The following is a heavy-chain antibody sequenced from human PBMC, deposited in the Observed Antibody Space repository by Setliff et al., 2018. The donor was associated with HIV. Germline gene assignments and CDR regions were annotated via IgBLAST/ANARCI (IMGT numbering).Heavy chain of an antibody. CDR2: IYHSGST. V-gene: IGHV4-38-2*01. J-gene: IGHJ1*01. CDR3: ARQWRDQYNSGVSTEYFQH. Sequence: SETLSLTCAVSNYSISSAYYWGWIRHPPGKGLEWIGSIYHSGSTYYNPSLKSRVTISVDTSKNQFSLKLRSVTAADTAVYYCARQWRDQYNSGVSTEYFQHWGLGTLVTVSS. CDR1: NYSISSAYY. D-gene: IGHD3-22*01.